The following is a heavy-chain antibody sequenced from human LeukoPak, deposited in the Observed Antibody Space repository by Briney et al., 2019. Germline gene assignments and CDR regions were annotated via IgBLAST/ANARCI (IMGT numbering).Heavy chain of an antibody. CDR2: IYYSGST. CDR1: GGSISSYY. J-gene: IGHJ6*02. D-gene: IGHD1-14*01. CDR3: ARLTKYHVQNYYYGMDV. V-gene: IGHV4-59*01. Sequence: SETLSLTCTVSGGSISSYYWSWIRQPPGKGLEWIGYIYYSGSTNYNPSLKSRVTISVDTSKNQFSLKLSSVTAADTAVYYCARLTKYHVQNYYYGMDVWGQGTTVTVSS.